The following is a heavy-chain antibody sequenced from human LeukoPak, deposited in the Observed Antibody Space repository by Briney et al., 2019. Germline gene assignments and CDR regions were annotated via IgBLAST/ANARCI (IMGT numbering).Heavy chain of an antibody. J-gene: IGHJ4*02. Sequence: PGRSLRLSCAASGFTFSSYAIHWVRQAPGKGLEWVAVISYDGSNKYYADSVKGRFTISRDNSKNTLYLQMNSLRAEDTAVYYCARDTHYYYDTSGYLLLWGQGTLVTVSS. CDR2: ISYDGSNK. D-gene: IGHD3-22*01. V-gene: IGHV3-30*04. CDR3: ARDTHYYYDTSGYLLL. CDR1: GFTFSSYA.